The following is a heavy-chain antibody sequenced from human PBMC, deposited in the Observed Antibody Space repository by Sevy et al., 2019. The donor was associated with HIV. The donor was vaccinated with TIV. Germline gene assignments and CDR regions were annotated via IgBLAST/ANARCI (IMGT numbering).Heavy chain of an antibody. Sequence: GSLRLSCAASGFTFSTYGMHWVRQAPGKGLEWVAVISYDGSNKYHADSVKGRFTISRDNSKNTLYLQMNSLRAEDTAVYYCARGGYYSGGSCRYYYYGMDVWGQGTTVTVSS. V-gene: IGHV3-30*19. D-gene: IGHD2-15*01. CDR3: ARGGYYSGGSCRYYYYGMDV. CDR1: GFTFSTYG. J-gene: IGHJ6*02. CDR2: ISYDGSNK.